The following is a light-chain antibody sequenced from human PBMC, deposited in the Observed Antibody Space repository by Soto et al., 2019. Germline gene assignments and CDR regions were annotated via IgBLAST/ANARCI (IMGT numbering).Light chain of an antibody. CDR2: EVN. Sequence: QSALTQPASVAGSPGQSITISCTGTSSDVGTYNLVSWYQQLPDKAPKLIIHEVNKRPSGVSTRFSGSKSGNTAYLTISGLQADDDADYHCYSYAGTSTSVFGTGPKVTVL. V-gene: IGLV2-23*02. CDR3: YSYAGTSTSV. J-gene: IGLJ1*01. CDR1: SSDVGTYNL.